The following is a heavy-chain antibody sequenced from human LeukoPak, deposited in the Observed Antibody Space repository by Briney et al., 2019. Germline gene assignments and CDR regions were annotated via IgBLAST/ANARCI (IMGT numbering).Heavy chain of an antibody. J-gene: IGHJ4*02. V-gene: IGHV1-18*04. CDR3: ARGGSYELVDY. CDR2: ISAYNGNT. D-gene: IGHD2-15*01. CDR1: GYTFTGNF. Sequence: ASVKVSCEASGYTFTGNFIHWVRQAPGQGLEWMGWISAYNGNTNYAQKLQGRVTMTTDTSTSTAYMELRSLRSDDTAVYYCARGGSYELVDYWGQGTLVTVSS.